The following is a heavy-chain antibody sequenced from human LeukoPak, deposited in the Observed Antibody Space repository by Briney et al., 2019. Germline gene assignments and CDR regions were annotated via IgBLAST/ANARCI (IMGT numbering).Heavy chain of an antibody. D-gene: IGHD3-22*01. J-gene: IGHJ4*02. CDR2: MKQDGSEQ. CDR1: GFTFGNYW. Sequence: GGSLRLSCAASGFTFGNYWMSWVRQAPGKGLEWVANMKQDGSEQYYVDSVKGRFTISRDNARNSLYLQMNSLRAEDTAPYYCAKQRGSGYYFDFWGQGTLVTVSS. V-gene: IGHV3-7*02. CDR3: AKQRGSGYYFDF.